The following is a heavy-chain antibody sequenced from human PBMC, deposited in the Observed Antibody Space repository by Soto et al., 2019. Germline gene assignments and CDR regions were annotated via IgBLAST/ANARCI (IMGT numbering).Heavy chain of an antibody. V-gene: IGHV3-21*04. CDR1: GITFNSYS. J-gene: IGHJ4*02. Sequence: LRLSCAASGITFNSYSMNWVRQAPGKGLEWVSSISSVSTYIYYADSVKGRFTISRDNAKNSLYLQMSSLRAEDTAVYYCAKVFYYYDSSGYYYFDYWGQGTLVTVSS. D-gene: IGHD3-22*01. CDR3: AKVFYYYDSSGYYYFDY. CDR2: ISSVSTYI.